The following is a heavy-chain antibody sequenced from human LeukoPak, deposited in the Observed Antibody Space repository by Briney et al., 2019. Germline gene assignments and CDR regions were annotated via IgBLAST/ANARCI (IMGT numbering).Heavy chain of an antibody. Sequence: PGGSLRLSCAASGFTFDDYGMSWVRQAPGKGLEWVSGINWNGGSTGYADSVKGRFTISRDNSKNTLYLQMNSLRAEDAAVYYCAYSSSWQRFDYWGQGTLVTVSS. CDR1: GFTFDDYG. CDR2: INWNGGST. V-gene: IGHV3-20*04. J-gene: IGHJ4*02. D-gene: IGHD6-13*01. CDR3: AYSSSWQRFDY.